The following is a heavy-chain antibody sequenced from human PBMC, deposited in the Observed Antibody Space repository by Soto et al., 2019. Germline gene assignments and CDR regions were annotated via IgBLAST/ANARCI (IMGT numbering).Heavy chain of an antibody. CDR2: INSSGST. CDR3: ARDGDGYHY. V-gene: IGHV4-61*01. D-gene: IGHD5-12*01. Sequence: QVQLQESGPGLVKPSETLSLTCTVSGGSVSSGSYYWSWIRQPPGKGPEWIGYINSSGSTSYNPSLKSRVSLSVDTSKNQFSLKLSCVTAADTAVYDCARDGDGYHYWGQGTLVTVSS. J-gene: IGHJ4*02. CDR1: GGSVSSGSYY.